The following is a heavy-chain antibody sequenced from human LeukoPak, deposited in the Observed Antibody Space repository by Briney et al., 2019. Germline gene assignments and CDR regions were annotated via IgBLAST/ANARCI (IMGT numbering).Heavy chain of an antibody. Sequence: SETLSLTCTVSGGSISSAGYYWTWIRQHPGKGLEWIGYIYHSGSTYYSPSLQSRVTFSVDTSKNQFSLKLTSVTAADTAVYYCARWRDFGSGSPIRALDYWGQGTLVTVSS. J-gene: IGHJ4*02. CDR2: IYHSGST. CDR3: ARWRDFGSGSPIRALDY. V-gene: IGHV4-31*03. D-gene: IGHD3-10*01. CDR1: GGSISSAGYY.